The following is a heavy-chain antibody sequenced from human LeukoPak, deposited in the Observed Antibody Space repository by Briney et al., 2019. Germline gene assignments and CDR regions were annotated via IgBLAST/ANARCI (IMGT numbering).Heavy chain of an antibody. D-gene: IGHD5-24*01. J-gene: IGHJ5*02. CDR3: ARARDGHINNWFDP. CDR2: INHSGST. CDR1: GGSFSGYY. Sequence: PSETLSLTCAVYGGSFSGYYWSWIRQPPGKGLEWIGEINHSGSTNYNASLKSRVTISVDTSKNQFSLKLSSVTAADTAVYYCARARDGHINNWFDPWGQGTLVTVSS. V-gene: IGHV4-34*01.